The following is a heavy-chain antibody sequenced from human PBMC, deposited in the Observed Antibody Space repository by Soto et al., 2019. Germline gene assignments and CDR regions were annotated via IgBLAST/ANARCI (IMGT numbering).Heavy chain of an antibody. V-gene: IGHV3-7*01. Sequence: SLRLSCAASGFTFSGYWMGWVRQAPGKGLEWVAAIMKDGGEKKYVDSVRGRFTISRDNVQNTLYLQMNSLRAEDTAVYYCALVAQQLAKLFDYWGQGTLVTVSS. J-gene: IGHJ4*02. CDR2: IMKDGGEK. CDR3: ALVAQQLAKLFDY. D-gene: IGHD6-13*01. CDR1: GFTFSGYW.